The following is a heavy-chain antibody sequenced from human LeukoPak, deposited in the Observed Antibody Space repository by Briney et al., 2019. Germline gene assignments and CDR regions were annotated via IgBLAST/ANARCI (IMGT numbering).Heavy chain of an antibody. CDR1: GGSISSYY. Sequence: IPSETLSLTCTVSGGSISSYYWSWIRQPPGKGLEWIGYIYTSGSTNYNPSLKSRVTISVDTSKNQFSLQLRSVTAAETAVYYCAREDPQTKVPEGMDVWGQGTTVTVSS. CDR2: IYTSGST. CDR3: AREDPQTKVPEGMDV. D-gene: IGHD4/OR15-4a*01. J-gene: IGHJ6*02. V-gene: IGHV4-59*01.